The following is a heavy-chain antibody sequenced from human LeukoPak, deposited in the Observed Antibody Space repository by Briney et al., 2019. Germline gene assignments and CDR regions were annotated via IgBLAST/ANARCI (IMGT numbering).Heavy chain of an antibody. CDR3: VRGSSGTAVRGVSWAWFDP. CDR2: IKQDGSGK. D-gene: IGHD3-10*01. J-gene: IGHJ5*02. Sequence: GGSLRLSCVASGFTFSNYWMSWGRQASGKGLEWVANIKQDGSGKYFVDSVKGRFTISRDNVKNSLYLQMNSLRAEDTAVYYCVRGSSGTAVRGVSWAWFDPWGQGTLVTVSS. V-gene: IGHV3-7*05. CDR1: GFTFSNYW.